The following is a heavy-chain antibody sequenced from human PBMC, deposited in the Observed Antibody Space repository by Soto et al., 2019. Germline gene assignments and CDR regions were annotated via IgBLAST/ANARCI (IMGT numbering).Heavy chain of an antibody. CDR3: ARTESIRVPTGGFDP. Sequence: SETLSLTCTVSGGSISSYYWSWIRQSPGKGLEWIGYIYYSGSTNYNPSLKSRVTISVDTSKNQFSLKLSSVTAADTAVYYCARTESIRVPTGGFDPWGQGTLVTVSS. D-gene: IGHD3-3*02. CDR2: IYYSGST. CDR1: GGSISSYY. V-gene: IGHV4-59*01. J-gene: IGHJ5*02.